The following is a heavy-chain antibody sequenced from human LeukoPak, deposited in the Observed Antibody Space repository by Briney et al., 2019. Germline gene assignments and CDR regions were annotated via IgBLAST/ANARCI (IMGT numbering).Heavy chain of an antibody. CDR2: INPNSGDT. CDR3: ARAENSMTHFDY. V-gene: IGHV1-2*02. Sequence: ASVKVSCKASVYTFTGYYMHWVRQAPGQGLEWMGWINPNSGDTYYAQKFQGRVTMTRDSSISTAYMEQSRLRYDCAAVYYCARAENSMTHFDYWGQGTLVTVSS. J-gene: IGHJ4*02. CDR1: VYTFTGYY. D-gene: IGHD2/OR15-2a*01.